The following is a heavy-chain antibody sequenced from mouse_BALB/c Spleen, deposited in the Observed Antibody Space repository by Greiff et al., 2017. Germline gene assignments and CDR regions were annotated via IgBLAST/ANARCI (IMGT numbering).Heavy chain of an antibody. V-gene: IGHV1S81*02. CDR2: INPSNGGT. CDR1: GYTFTSYY. Sequence: QVQLQQPGAELVKPGASVKLSCKASGYTFTSYYMYWVKQRPGQGLEWIGGINPSNGGTNFNEKFKSKATLTVDKSSSTAYMQLSSLTSEDSAVYYCARQFSYYDYAMDYWGQGTSVTVSS. J-gene: IGHJ4*01. CDR3: ARQFSYYDYAMDY. D-gene: IGHD1-1*01.